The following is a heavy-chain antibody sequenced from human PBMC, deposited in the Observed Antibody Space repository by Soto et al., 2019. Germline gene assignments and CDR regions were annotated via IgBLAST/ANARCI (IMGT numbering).Heavy chain of an antibody. CDR2: IWYDGSNK. CDR1: GFTFSSYG. V-gene: IGHV3-33*01. J-gene: IGHJ4*02. CDR3: ARDGPAYYDFWSGYRFDY. Sequence: LRLSCAASGFTFSSYGMHWVRQAPGKGLEWVAVIWYDGSNKYYADSVKGRFTISRDNSKNTLYLQMNSLRAEDTAVYYCARDGPAYYDFWSGYRFDYWGQGTLVTVSS. D-gene: IGHD3-3*01.